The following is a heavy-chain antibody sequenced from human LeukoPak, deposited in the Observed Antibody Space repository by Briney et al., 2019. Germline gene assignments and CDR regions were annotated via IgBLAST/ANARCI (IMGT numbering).Heavy chain of an antibody. CDR3: ARLTFYYGSGSYGWFDP. J-gene: IGHJ5*02. D-gene: IGHD3-10*01. V-gene: IGHV1-8*01. Sequence: ASVKVSCKASGYTFTSSDINWVRQATGQGLEWMGWMNPNSGNTGYAQKFQGRVTMTRNTSISTAYMELSSLRSEDTAVYYCARLTFYYGSGSYGWFDPWGQGTLVTVSS. CDR1: GYTFTSSD. CDR2: MNPNSGNT.